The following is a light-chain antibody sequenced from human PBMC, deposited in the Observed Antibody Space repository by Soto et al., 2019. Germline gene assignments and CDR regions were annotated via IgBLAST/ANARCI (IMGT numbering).Light chain of an antibody. CDR3: QQYNTWPHMYT. V-gene: IGKV3-15*01. Sequence: EIVMTQSPATLSVSPGERATLSCRASQSVSSDLAWFQLKPGQPPRLLIYGASTRASGIPARFSGSGSGTEFTLTISSLQSEDFAVYYCQQYNTWPHMYTFGQGTKLEIK. J-gene: IGKJ2*01. CDR1: QSVSSD. CDR2: GAS.